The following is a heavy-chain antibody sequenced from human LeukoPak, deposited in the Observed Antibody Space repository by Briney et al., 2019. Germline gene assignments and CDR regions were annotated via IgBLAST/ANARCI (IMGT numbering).Heavy chain of an antibody. CDR1: GFSFSSYG. CDR2: IGYDGSNK. Sequence: GRSLRLSCAASGFSFSSYGIHWVRQAPGKGLEWVAVIGYDGSNKYYADSVKGRFTISRDNSKNTLYLQMNSLRTGDTAVYFCAKEIYYDSSAFFDYWGQGTLVTVSS. J-gene: IGHJ4*02. D-gene: IGHD3-22*01. CDR3: AKEIYYDSSAFFDY. V-gene: IGHV3-30*18.